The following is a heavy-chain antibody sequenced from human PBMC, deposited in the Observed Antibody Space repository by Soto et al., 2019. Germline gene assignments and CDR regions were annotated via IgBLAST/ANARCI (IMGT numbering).Heavy chain of an antibody. J-gene: IGHJ3*02. CDR3: ARASYLDPAFDI. V-gene: IGHV1-8*01. Sequence: QVQLVQSGAVVKRPGASVKVSCKASGYTFTSYDFNWVRQAPGQGLEWMGWVNPNSGNTDYAQKFQGRVTMTRNTSIRTAYMELSSLRSEDTAVYYCARASYLDPAFDIWGQGTMVTVSS. D-gene: IGHD2-2*03. CDR1: GYTFTSYD. CDR2: VNPNSGNT.